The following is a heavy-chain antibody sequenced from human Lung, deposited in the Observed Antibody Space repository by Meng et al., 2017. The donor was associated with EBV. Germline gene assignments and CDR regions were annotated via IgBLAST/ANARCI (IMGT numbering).Heavy chain of an antibody. CDR1: GFTFNTYA. Sequence: QEQLVESGXGVAQPXRSLKLSCAASGFTFNTYAMQWVRQAPGQGLECVAAISYDGSNKFYADSVTGRFTISRDNSKNTLYLQMNRLRTEDTAVYYCARDKSYYVSGPPLGRGQGTLVTVSS. J-gene: IGHJ4*02. D-gene: IGHD3-10*01. CDR2: ISYDGSNK. V-gene: IGHV3-30-3*01. CDR3: ARDKSYYVSGPPLG.